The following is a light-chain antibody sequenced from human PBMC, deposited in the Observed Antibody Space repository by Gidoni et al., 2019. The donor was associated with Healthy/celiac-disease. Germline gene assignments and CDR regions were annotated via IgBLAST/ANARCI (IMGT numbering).Light chain of an antibody. CDR2: WAS. Sequence: SSNNKNYLAWYRQKPGQPPKLLIYWASTRESGVPDRFSGSGSGTDFTLTISSLQAEDVAVYYCQQYYSTPLTFGGGTKVEIK. CDR3: QQYYSTPLT. J-gene: IGKJ4*01. CDR1: SSNNKNY. V-gene: IGKV4-1*01.